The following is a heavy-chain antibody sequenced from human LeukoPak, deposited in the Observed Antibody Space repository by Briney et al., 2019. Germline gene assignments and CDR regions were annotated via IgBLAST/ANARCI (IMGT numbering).Heavy chain of an antibody. CDR2: INPNSGGT. Sequence: ASVKVSCKASGYTFTGYYMHWVRQAPGQGLEWMGWINPNSGGTNYAQKFQGRVTMTRDTSISTAYMELSGLRSDDTAVYYCARVVVGGSSGYYASGEGDYWGQGTLVTVSS. D-gene: IGHD3-22*01. J-gene: IGHJ4*02. CDR1: GYTFTGYY. CDR3: ARVVVGGSSGYYASGEGDY. V-gene: IGHV1-2*02.